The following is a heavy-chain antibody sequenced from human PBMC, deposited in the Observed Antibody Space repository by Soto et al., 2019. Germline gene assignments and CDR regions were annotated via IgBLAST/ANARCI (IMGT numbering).Heavy chain of an antibody. J-gene: IGHJ4*02. CDR1: GGSISSSSYY. V-gene: IGHV4-39*01. D-gene: IGHD6-13*01. CDR3: ATRYSSSWFAFDY. Sequence: PSETLSLTCTVSGGSISSSSYYLGWIRQPPGKGLEWIGSIYYSGSTYYNPSLKSRVTISVDTSKNQFSLKLSSVTAADTAVYYCATRYSSSWFAFDYWGQGTLVTVSS. CDR2: IYYSGST.